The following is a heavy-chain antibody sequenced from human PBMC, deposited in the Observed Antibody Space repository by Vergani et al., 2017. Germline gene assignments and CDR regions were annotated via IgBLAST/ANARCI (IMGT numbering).Heavy chain of an antibody. Sequence: EVQLVETGGGLFQPGGSLRLSCAASGFTVSSNYMSWVRQAPGKGLECVSVIYSGGSTYYADSVKGRFTISRDNSKNTLYLQMNSLRAEDTAVYYCARAYSSSWYTDYWGQGTLVTVSS. J-gene: IGHJ4*02. V-gene: IGHV3-53*02. CDR3: ARAYSSSWYTDY. D-gene: IGHD6-13*01. CDR1: GFTVSSNY. CDR2: IYSGGST.